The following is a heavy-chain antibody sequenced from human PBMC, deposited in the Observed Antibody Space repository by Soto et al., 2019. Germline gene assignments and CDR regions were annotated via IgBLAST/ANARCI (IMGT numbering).Heavy chain of an antibody. Sequence: LSENLSLTCGVYGGSFSGHFWSWIRQPPGKGLEWIGEINHSGSANYNPSLRSRVTISVDTSKNQFSLKLTSVTAADTAVYYCAGWAVGIMIFGVPKDYWSQGTQVT. D-gene: IGHD3-3*01. J-gene: IGHJ4*02. CDR1: GGSFSGHF. V-gene: IGHV4-34*01. CDR3: AGWAVGIMIFGVPKDY. CDR2: INHSGSA.